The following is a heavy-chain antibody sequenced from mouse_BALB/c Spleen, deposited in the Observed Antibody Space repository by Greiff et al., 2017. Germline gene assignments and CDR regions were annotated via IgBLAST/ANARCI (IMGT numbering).Heavy chain of an antibody. Sequence: VQLLQSGAELVKPGASVKLSCTASGFNIKDTYMHWVKQRPEQGLEWIGWIDPANGTTKYDPKFQGKATITADTTSNTDYLQRSSLTSEETAEYYGARSSRGNRVDDWGEGTLGTVSA. V-gene: IGHV14-3*02. CDR1: GFNIKDTY. J-gene: IGHJ3*01. CDR2: IDPANGTT. D-gene: IGHD3-1*01. CDR3: ARSSRGNRVDD.